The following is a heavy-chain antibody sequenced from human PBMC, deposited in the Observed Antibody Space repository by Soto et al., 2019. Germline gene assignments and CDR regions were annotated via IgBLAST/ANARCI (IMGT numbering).Heavy chain of an antibody. CDR1: GFTISNYA. Sequence: EVQLLDSGGHLVQPGGSLRLSCAASGFTISNYAMSWVRQAPGKGLEWVSTLSDRTYYTDSVRGRFTISRDTSENTLYLQMNSLGFEDTAVYYCARSLGPSRHFFDHWGQGTLVTVSS. J-gene: IGHJ4*02. CDR2: LSDRT. D-gene: IGHD3-16*01. CDR3: ARSLGPSRHFFDH. V-gene: IGHV3-23*01.